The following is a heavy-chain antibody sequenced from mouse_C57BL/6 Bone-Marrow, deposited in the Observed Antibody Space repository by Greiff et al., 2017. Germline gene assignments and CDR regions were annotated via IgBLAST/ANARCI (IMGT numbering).Heavy chain of an antibody. CDR1: GFTFSSYG. V-gene: IGHV5-6*01. J-gene: IGHJ4*01. CDR3: AKSYYDYDGYAMDY. D-gene: IGHD2-4*01. Sequence: EVQGVESGGDLVKPGGSLKLSCAASGFTFSSYGMSWVRQTPDKRLEWVATISSGGSYTYYPDSVKGRFTISRDNAKNTLYLQMSSLKSEDTAMYYCAKSYYDYDGYAMDYWGQGTSVTVSS. CDR2: ISSGGSYT.